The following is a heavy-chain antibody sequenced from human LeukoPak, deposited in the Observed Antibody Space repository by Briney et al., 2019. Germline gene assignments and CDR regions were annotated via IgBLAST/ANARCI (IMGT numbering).Heavy chain of an antibody. CDR1: GFTFSSYS. J-gene: IGHJ4*02. CDR3: ARRDYYGSGSPDF. CDR2: ISSSSSPI. V-gene: IGHV3-48*04. Sequence: EGSLRLSCAASGFTFSSYSMNWVRQAPGKGLEWISYISSSSSPIYYAHSVKGRFTISRDNAKKSLYLQMNSLRAEDTALYYCARRDYYGSGSPDFWGQGTLVTVSS. D-gene: IGHD3-10*01.